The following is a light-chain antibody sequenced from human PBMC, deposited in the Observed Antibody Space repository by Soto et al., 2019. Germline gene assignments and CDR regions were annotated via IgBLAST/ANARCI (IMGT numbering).Light chain of an antibody. J-gene: IGKJ4*01. V-gene: IGKV3-11*01. Sequence: EIVLTQSPATLSLSPGERATLSCRASQGVGNYLAWYQQKPGQAPRILIYNASNRATGIPSRCSGSGSGTDFTLTITTLEPEDFELYYCHNHCNSLTFGGGTKVEIK. CDR1: QGVGNY. CDR2: NAS. CDR3: HNHCNSLT.